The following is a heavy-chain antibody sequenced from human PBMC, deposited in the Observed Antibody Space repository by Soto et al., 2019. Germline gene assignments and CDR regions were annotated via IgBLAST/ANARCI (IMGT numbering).Heavy chain of an antibody. J-gene: IGHJ6*02. CDR2: ISGSGGST. CDR1: GFTFSSYA. V-gene: IGHV3-23*01. Sequence: EVQLLESGGGLVQPGGSLRLSCAASGFTFSSYAMSWVRQAPGKGLEWVSAISGSGGSTYYADSVKGRFTISRDNSKNTLYLQMNSLRAEDTAVYYCAKSLRLSYSSSSHPYYCGMDVWGQGTTVTVSS. D-gene: IGHD6-6*01. CDR3: AKSLRLSYSSSSHPYYCGMDV.